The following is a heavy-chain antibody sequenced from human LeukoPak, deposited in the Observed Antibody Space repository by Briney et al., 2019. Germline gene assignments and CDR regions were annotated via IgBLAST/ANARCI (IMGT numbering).Heavy chain of an antibody. V-gene: IGHV3-15*04. Sequence: GGSLRLSWAASGFTFSNAWMSWVRQAPGKGLEWVGRVESKTDGGTTAYAAPVKGRFSISRDDSRNTLYLQMNSLKTEDTAVYYCTTVGVDLDPDYWGQGTLVTVSS. J-gene: IGHJ4*02. CDR1: GFTFSNAW. CDR2: VESKTDGGTT. CDR3: TTVGVDLDPDY. D-gene: IGHD3-16*01.